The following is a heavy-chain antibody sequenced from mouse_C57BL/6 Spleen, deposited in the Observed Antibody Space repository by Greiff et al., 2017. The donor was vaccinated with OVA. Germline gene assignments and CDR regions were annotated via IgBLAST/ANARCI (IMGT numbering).Heavy chain of an antibody. CDR3: ARSFITTVVEGFAY. Sequence: VQLQQSGPELVKPGASVKISCKASGYTFTDYYMNWVKQSHGKSLEWIGDINPNNGGTSYNQKFKGKATLTVDKSSSTAYMELRSLTSEDSAVYYCARSFITTVVEGFAYWGQGTLVTVSA. CDR2: INPNNGGT. CDR1: GYTFTDYY. J-gene: IGHJ3*01. V-gene: IGHV1-26*01. D-gene: IGHD1-1*01.